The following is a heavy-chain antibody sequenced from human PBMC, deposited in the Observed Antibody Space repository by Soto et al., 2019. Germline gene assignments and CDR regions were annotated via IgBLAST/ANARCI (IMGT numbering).Heavy chain of an antibody. V-gene: IGHV4-30-4*01. J-gene: IGHJ4*02. D-gene: IGHD2-21*01. CDR2: IYYSGST. CDR3: ARDRPYIPLAC. Sequence: LSLTCTVSGGSISSGDYYWSWIRQPPGKGLEWIGYIYYSGSTYYNPSLKSRVTISVDTSKNQFSLKLSSVTAADTAVYYCARDRPYIPLACWGQGTLGAVSS. CDR1: GGSISSGDYY.